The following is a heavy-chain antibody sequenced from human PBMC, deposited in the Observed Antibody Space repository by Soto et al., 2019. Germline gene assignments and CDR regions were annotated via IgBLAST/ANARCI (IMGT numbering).Heavy chain of an antibody. CDR3: ARGFISTSYYYYYYMDF. CDR2: IYPGDSDT. CDR1: GYSFTSYW. Sequence: HGESLKISCKGSGYSFTSYWIGWVRQMPGKGLEWMGIIYPGDSDTRYSPSFQGQVTISADKSISTAYLQWSSLKASDTAMYYCARGFISTSYYYYYYMDFWGKGTTVTVSS. D-gene: IGHD6-13*01. V-gene: IGHV5-51*01. J-gene: IGHJ6*03.